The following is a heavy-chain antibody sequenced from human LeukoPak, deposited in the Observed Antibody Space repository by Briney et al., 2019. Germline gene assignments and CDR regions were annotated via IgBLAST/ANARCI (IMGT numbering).Heavy chain of an antibody. D-gene: IGHD3-10*01. V-gene: IGHV3-23*01. Sequence: GGSLRLSCAASGFTFSSYAMSWVRQAPGKGLEWVSAISGSGGSTYYADSVKGRFTISRDNSKNTLYLQMNSLRAEDTAVYYCARDRSTTMVRGVITLGYWGQGTLVTVSS. CDR1: GFTFSSYA. CDR2: ISGSGGST. CDR3: ARDRSTTMVRGVITLGY. J-gene: IGHJ4*02.